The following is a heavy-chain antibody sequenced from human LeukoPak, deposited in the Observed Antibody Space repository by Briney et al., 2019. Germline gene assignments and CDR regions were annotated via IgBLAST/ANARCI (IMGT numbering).Heavy chain of an antibody. CDR1: GFTFSSNY. J-gene: IGHJ3*02. CDR2: IYSGGST. D-gene: IGHD3-22*01. CDR3: ARLPYYYDSSGYRAAYDAFDI. V-gene: IGHV3-53*01. Sequence: GGSLRLSCAASGFTFSSNYMSWVRQAPGKGLGWVSVIYSGGSTYYADSVKGRFTISRDNSKNTLYLQMNSLRAEDTAVYYCARLPYYYDSSGYRAAYDAFDIWGQGTMVTVSS.